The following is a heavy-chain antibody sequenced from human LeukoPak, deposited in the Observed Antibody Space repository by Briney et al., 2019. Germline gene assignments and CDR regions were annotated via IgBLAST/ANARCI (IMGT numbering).Heavy chain of an antibody. V-gene: IGHV5-51*01. Sequence: GESLKISSKDSGYSFASFWIGWVRPMPTKGLEWMGIIYPGDPDTRYSPSFQGQVTISADKSISTAYLQWSSLKASDSAIYYCARPATGDQGGYWGQGTLVTVSS. J-gene: IGHJ4*02. CDR1: GYSFASFW. D-gene: IGHD2-21*02. CDR3: ARPATGDQGGY. CDR2: IYPGDPDT.